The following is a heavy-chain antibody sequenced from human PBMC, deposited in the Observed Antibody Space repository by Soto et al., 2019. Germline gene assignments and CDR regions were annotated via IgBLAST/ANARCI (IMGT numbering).Heavy chain of an antibody. Sequence: PSETLSLTCAFYGGSFSGYYWSWIRQPPGKGLEWIGEINHSGSTNYNPSLKSRVTISVDTSKNQFSLKLSSVTAADTSVYYCARVAAAAGTLKQYNWFDPWGQGTLVTVSS. D-gene: IGHD6-13*01. CDR1: GGSFSGYY. CDR3: ARVAAAAGTLKQYNWFDP. J-gene: IGHJ5*02. CDR2: INHSGST. V-gene: IGHV4-34*01.